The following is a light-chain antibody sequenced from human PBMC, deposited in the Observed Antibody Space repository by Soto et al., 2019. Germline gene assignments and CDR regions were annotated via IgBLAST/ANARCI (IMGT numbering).Light chain of an antibody. CDR3: HQYGSAPRA. CDR2: AAS. Sequence: EIVLTQSPGTLSLSPGERATLSCRASQSVSNNYVAWYHQKPGQAPRLLTYAASTRATGIPDRFSGSGSGTDFTLTINRLQPEDSAVYFCHQYGSAPRAFVQGTKVDSK. V-gene: IGKV3-20*01. CDR1: QSVSNNY. J-gene: IGKJ1*01.